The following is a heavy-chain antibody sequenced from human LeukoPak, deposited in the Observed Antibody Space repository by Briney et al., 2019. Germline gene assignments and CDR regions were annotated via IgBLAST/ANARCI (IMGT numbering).Heavy chain of an antibody. CDR3: ARGGTTFDY. V-gene: IGHV3-30-3*01. D-gene: IGHD4-17*01. CDR2: ISNDGSNK. J-gene: IGHJ4*02. Sequence: SGGSLRLSCAASGFTFSNAWMSWVRQAPGKGLEWVAVISNDGSNKYYADSVRGRFTISRDNSKNTLYLQMNSLRPEDTAVYYCARGGTTFDYWGQGTLVTVSS. CDR1: GFTFSNAW.